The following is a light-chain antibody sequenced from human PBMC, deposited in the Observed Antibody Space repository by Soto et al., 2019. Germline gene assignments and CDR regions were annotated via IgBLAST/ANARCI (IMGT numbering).Light chain of an antibody. V-gene: IGKV3-11*01. CDR3: QQRFDWPKIT. J-gene: IGKJ5*01. CDR2: AAS. Sequence: EIVLTQSPGTLSLFPGERATLSCRASQIVSSGFLAWYQQKPGQAPRLLVSAASNRATGIPARFSGSGSGTDFTLTISSLEPEDFGVFYCQQRFDWPKITFGQGTRLEIK. CDR1: QIVSSGF.